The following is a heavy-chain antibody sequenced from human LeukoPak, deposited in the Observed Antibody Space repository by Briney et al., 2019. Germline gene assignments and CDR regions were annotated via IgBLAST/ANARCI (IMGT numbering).Heavy chain of an antibody. CDR3: ARDQGPYDKRGYFQH. D-gene: IGHD3-22*01. Sequence: ASVKVSCKASGYTFTSYYMHWVRQAPGQGLEWRGIINPSGGSTSYAQKFQGRVTMTTDTSTSTVYMELSSLRSEDTAVYYCARDQGPYDKRGYFQHWGQGTLVTVSS. CDR2: INPSGGST. J-gene: IGHJ1*01. CDR1: GYTFTSYY. V-gene: IGHV1-46*01.